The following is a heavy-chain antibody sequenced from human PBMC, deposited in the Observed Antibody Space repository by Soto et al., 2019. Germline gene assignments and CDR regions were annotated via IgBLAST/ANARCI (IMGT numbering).Heavy chain of an antibody. V-gene: IGHV4-39*01. Sequence: SETLSLTXSVSGGSINSSSYFWGWVRQPPGKGLEWIGSIYYSGSTYYNPSLRSRVTISVDTSKNQFSLKLSSVTAADTAVFYCARHYSSGSRNWFDPWGQGTLVTVSS. CDR1: GGSINSSSYF. CDR3: ARHYSSGSRNWFDP. J-gene: IGHJ5*02. CDR2: IYYSGST. D-gene: IGHD6-19*01.